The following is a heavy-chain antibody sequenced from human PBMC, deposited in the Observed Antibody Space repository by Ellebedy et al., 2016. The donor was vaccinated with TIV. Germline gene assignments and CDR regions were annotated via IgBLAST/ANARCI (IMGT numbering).Heavy chain of an antibody. D-gene: IGHD2-21*01. V-gene: IGHV4-38-2*02. Sequence: SETLSLTCTVSGYSISSGYYWGWIRQPPGKGLEWIGSIYHSGSTYYNPSLKSRVTISVDTSKNQFSLKLSSVTAADTAVYYCARDRTPIMVVKFDYWGQGTLVTVSS. J-gene: IGHJ4*02. CDR2: IYHSGST. CDR1: GYSISSGYY. CDR3: ARDRTPIMVVKFDY.